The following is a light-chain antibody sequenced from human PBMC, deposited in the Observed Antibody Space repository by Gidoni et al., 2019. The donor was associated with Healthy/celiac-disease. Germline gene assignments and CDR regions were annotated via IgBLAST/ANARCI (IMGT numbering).Light chain of an antibody. CDR3: SSYTSSSTPVV. Sequence: QSALTQPAPVSGSPAQSITISCTGTSSDVGGYNYVSWYQQHPGTAPKLMIYEVSNRPSGVSNRFSGSKSGNTASLTISGLQAEDEADYYCSSYTSSSTPVVFGGGTKLTVL. J-gene: IGLJ2*01. V-gene: IGLV2-14*01. CDR2: EVS. CDR1: SSDVGGYNY.